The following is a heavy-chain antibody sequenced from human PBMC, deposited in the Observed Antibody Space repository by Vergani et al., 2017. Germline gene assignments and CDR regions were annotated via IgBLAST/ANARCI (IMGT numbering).Heavy chain of an antibody. V-gene: IGHV3-7*01. CDR2: IKQDGSEK. Sequence: EVQLVESGGGLVQPGGSLRLSCAASGLTFSSYWMSWVRQAPGKGLEWVANIKQDGSEKYYVDSVKGRFTISRDNAKNSLYLQMNSLRAEDTAVYYCARDHEDGITGTIDWFDPWGQGTLVTVSS. D-gene: IGHD1-7*01. CDR3: ARDHEDGITGTIDWFDP. CDR1: GLTFSSYW. J-gene: IGHJ5*02.